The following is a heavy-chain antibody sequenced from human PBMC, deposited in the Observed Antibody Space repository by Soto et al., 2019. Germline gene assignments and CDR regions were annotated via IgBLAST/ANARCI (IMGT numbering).Heavy chain of an antibody. V-gene: IGHV3-30*18. CDR2: ISYDGSYK. Sequence: GGSLRLSCAASGFTFSSYGIHWVRQAPGKGLEWVAFISYDGSYKYYADSVKGRFTISRDNSKNTLYPQMNSLRAEDTAVYYCAKDYYDFNGYNDFDHWGQGTLVTVSS. CDR1: GFTFSSYG. CDR3: AKDYYDFNGYNDFDH. D-gene: IGHD3-22*01. J-gene: IGHJ4*02.